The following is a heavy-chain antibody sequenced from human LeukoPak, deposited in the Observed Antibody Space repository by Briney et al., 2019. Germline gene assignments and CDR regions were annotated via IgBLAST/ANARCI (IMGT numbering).Heavy chain of an antibody. CDR3: ARLYSGSSSWFDY. CDR1: GFTFVSFA. V-gene: IGHV3-23*01. CDR2: IGDSGGST. J-gene: IGHJ4*02. D-gene: IGHD1-26*01. Sequence: GGSLRLSCAASGFTFVSFAMSWVRQAPGKGPEWVATIGDSGGSTHYADSVKGRFTISGDNSKSTPYLQMNSLRAEDTAVYFCARLYSGSSSWFDYWGQGTLVTVSS.